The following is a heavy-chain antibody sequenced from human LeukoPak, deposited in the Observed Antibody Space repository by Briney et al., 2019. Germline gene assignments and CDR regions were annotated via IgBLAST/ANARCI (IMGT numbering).Heavy chain of an antibody. D-gene: IGHD6-13*01. J-gene: IGHJ4*02. CDR3: ARAFYSNSWYHKEDFFDY. CDR2: INYSEKP. Sequence: SETLSLTCSVSGYSIRSGYHWAWIRQPPGKGLEWIGSINYSEKPYYNPSLKSRVTISVDTSKNQFSLKMTSVTAAHTAVYYCARAFYSNSWYHKEDFFDYWGQGTPVTVSS. V-gene: IGHV4-38-2*02. CDR1: GYSIRSGYH.